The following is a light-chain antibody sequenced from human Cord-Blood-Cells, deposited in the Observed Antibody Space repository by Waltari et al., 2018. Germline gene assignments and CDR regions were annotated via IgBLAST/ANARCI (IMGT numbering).Light chain of an antibody. CDR3: QQDYSTPWT. CDR1: QGISNS. V-gene: IGKV1-NL1*01. CDR2: AAS. Sequence: DIQMTQSPSSLSASVGDRVTITCRASQGISNSLTWYQQQPGKYPKQLLYAASRLEGGVPPRFSGSESGTDYTLTISSLQPEDFATYYCQQDYSTPWTFGQGTKLEIK. J-gene: IGKJ1*01.